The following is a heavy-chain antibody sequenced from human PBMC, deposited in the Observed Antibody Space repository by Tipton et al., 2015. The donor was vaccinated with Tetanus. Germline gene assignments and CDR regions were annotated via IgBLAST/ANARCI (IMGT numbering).Heavy chain of an antibody. CDR1: GFTFNNAW. D-gene: IGHD6-19*01. CDR2: IKSNSDGGTT. V-gene: IGHV3-15*05. CDR3: TSTHSSGWFPQFDS. J-gene: IGHJ4*02. Sequence: SLRLSCAASGFTFNNAWMSWVRQAPGKGLEWVGRIKSNSDGGTTDYSAPVRGRFTLSRDDSKSTLYLQMHSLKTEDTAVYYCTSTHSSGWFPQFDSWGQGILVTVSS.